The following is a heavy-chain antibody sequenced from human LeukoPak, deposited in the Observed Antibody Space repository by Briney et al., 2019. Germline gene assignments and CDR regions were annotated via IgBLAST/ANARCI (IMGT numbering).Heavy chain of an antibody. Sequence: GESLKISCKGSGYSFSNYWIGWVRQMPGKGLEWMGIIYPGDSDARYSPSSEGQVTTSVDKTISTAYLQWSSLKASDTATYYCTRHEARTRYYYYGMDVWGQGTTVTVSS. V-gene: IGHV5-51*01. CDR1: GYSFSNYW. J-gene: IGHJ6*02. D-gene: IGHD1-1*01. CDR2: IYPGDSDA. CDR3: TRHEARTRYYYYGMDV.